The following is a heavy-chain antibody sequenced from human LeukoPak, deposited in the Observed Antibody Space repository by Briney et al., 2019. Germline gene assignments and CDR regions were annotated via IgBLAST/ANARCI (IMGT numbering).Heavy chain of an antibody. V-gene: IGHV3-43D*03. CDR1: GFTFDDYA. J-gene: IGHJ4*02. CDR3: ATAPYDSIGIFDY. CDR2: ISWDGDST. Sequence: GGSLRLSCAASGFTFDDYAMHWVRHAPGKGLECVSLISWDGDSTYYSDSVKGRFTISRDNNKSSLYLQMNSLRTEDTALYYCATAPYDSIGIFDYWGQGTLVTVSS. D-gene: IGHD3-22*01.